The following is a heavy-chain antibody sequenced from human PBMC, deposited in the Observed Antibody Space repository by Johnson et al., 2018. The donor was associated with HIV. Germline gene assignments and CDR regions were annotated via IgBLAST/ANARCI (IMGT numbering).Heavy chain of an antibody. CDR2: ISWNSGSI. CDR1: GFTFSSYA. D-gene: IGHD5-18*01. J-gene: IGHJ3*02. V-gene: IGHV3-9*01. CDR3: ARSNTAMMYDAFDI. Sequence: VQLVESGGGVVQPGGSLRLSCAASGFTFSSYAMHWVRQAPGKGLEWVSGISWNSGSIGYADSVKGRFTISRDNAKNSLYLQMNSLRAEDTAVYYCARSNTAMMYDAFDIWGQGTMVTVSS.